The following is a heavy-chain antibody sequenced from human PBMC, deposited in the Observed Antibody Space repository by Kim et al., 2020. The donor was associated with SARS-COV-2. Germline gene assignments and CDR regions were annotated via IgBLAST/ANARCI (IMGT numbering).Heavy chain of an antibody. CDR3: ARDMGPITMVRGVMGY. CDR2: IWYDGSNK. D-gene: IGHD3-10*01. Sequence: GGSLRLSCAASGFTFSSYGMHWVRQAPGKGLEWVAVIWYDGSNKYYADSVKGRFTISRDNSKNTLYLQMNSLRAEDTAVYYCARDMGPITMVRGVMGYWGQGTLVTVSS. J-gene: IGHJ4*02. V-gene: IGHV3-33*01. CDR1: GFTFSSYG.